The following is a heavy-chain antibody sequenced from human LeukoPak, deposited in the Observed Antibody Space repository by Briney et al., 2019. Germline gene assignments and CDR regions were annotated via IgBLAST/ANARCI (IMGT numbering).Heavy chain of an antibody. J-gene: IGHJ4*02. CDR3: ARERVMYYYGAGSPDY. D-gene: IGHD3-10*01. V-gene: IGHV3-74*01. CDR1: GFTFSSYW. CDR2: IYTDGSST. Sequence: GGSLRLSCAASGFTFSSYWMHWVRQAPGKGLVWVSRIYTDGSSTSYADSVKGRFTISRDNAKNTLYLQMNSLRAEDTAVYYCARERVMYYYGAGSPDYWGQGTLVTVSS.